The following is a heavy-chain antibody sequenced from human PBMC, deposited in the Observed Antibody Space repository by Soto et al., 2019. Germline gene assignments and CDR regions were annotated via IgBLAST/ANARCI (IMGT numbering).Heavy chain of an antibody. CDR2: IIPLFGTV. CDR3: ASKAACGGDCYAFDS. V-gene: IGHV1-69*06. Sequence: QVYLVQSGAEVKKPGSSVKISCKASGGIFSSNTINWVRQAAGQGLEWMGGIIPLFGTVNYAEKFQGRVTITADTSTKTEYMELTSLRSEDTAVYYCASKAACGGDCYAFDSWGQGTLVTVSS. D-gene: IGHD2-21*02. CDR1: GGIFSSNT. J-gene: IGHJ4*02.